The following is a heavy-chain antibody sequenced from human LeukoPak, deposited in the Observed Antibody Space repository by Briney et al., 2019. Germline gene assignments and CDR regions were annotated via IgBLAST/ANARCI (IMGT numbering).Heavy chain of an antibody. CDR1: GYSISSGYY. V-gene: IGHV4-38-2*02. J-gene: IGHJ4*02. Sequence: SETLSLTCTVSGYSISSGYYWGWIRQPPGKGLEWIGSIYHSGSTYYNPSLKSRVTISVDTSKIQFSLKLSSVTAADTAVYYCARGPRGYSSSWSSYWGQGTLVTVSS. D-gene: IGHD6-13*01. CDR2: IYHSGST. CDR3: ARGPRGYSSSWSSY.